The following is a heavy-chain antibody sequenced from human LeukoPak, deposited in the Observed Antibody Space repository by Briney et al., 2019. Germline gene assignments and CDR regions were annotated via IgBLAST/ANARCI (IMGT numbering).Heavy chain of an antibody. CDR3: ATDYSPGVYYFDN. CDR1: GFTLSDAR. J-gene: IGHJ4*02. CDR2: INSRTDGGAT. Sequence: GGSLRLSCAASGFTLSDARMSWVRQAPGKGLEWVGRINSRTDGGATDHAAPVKGRFTISRDDSENTLYLQMKSLETEDTAMYYCATDYSPGVYYFDNWGQGTLVTVSS. D-gene: IGHD2-21*01. V-gene: IGHV3-15*01.